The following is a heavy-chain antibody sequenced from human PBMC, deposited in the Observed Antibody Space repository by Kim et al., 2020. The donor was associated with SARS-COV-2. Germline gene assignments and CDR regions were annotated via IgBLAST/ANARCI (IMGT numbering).Heavy chain of an antibody. V-gene: IGHV3-23*01. CDR3: AKDHAWFGELLDDAFDI. J-gene: IGHJ3*02. Sequence: GGSLRLSCAASGFTFSSYAMSWVRQAPGKGLEWVSAISGSGGSTYYADSVKGRFTISRDNSKNTLYLQMNSLRAEDTAVYYCAKDHAWFGELLDDAFDIWGQGTMVTVSS. D-gene: IGHD3-10*01. CDR2: ISGSGGST. CDR1: GFTFSSYA.